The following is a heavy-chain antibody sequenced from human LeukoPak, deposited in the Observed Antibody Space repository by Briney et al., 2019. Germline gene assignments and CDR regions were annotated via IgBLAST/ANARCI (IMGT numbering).Heavy chain of an antibody. Sequence: GGSLRLSCAASGITFSSYSMNWVRQAPGKGLEWVSSISSSSSYIYYADSVKGRFTISRDNAKNSLYLQMNSLRAEDTAVYYCARSLGVAYFDYWGQGTLVTVSS. CDR2: ISSSSSYI. V-gene: IGHV3-21*01. D-gene: IGHD2-15*01. CDR1: GITFSSYS. J-gene: IGHJ4*02. CDR3: ARSLGVAYFDY.